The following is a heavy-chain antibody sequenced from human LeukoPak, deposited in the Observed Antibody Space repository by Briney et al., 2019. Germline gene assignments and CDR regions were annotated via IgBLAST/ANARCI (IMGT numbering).Heavy chain of an antibody. D-gene: IGHD3-9*01. J-gene: IGHJ4*02. V-gene: IGHV3-7*04. CDR3: ARDDSGYDILTGYNYFDY. Sequence: GGSLRLSCAASGFTFSSYWMSWVRQAPGKGLEWVANIKQDGSEKYYVDSVKGRFTISRDNAKNSLYLQMNSPRAEDTAVYYCARDDSGYDILTGYNYFDYWGQGTLVTVSS. CDR2: IKQDGSEK. CDR1: GFTFSSYW.